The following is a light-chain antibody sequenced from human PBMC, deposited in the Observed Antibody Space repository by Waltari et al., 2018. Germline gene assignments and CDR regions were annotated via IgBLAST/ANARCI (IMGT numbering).Light chain of an antibody. CDR2: INSDGSH. V-gene: IGLV4-69*01. CDR1: SGHTSYA. Sequence: QLVLTQSPSASASLGASVKVTCTLSSGHTSYAIAWHQQQPEKGPRYLMKINSDGSHSKGDGTPARFSGSSSGSERYLTISSLQSDDDADYYCQTWDTGILVFGGGTKLTVL. J-gene: IGLJ3*02. CDR3: QTWDTGILV.